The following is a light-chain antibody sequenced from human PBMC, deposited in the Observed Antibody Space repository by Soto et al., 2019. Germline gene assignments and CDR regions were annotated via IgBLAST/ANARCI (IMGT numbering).Light chain of an antibody. CDR2: KAS. V-gene: IGKV1-5*03. Sequence: DIQMTQSPSTLSASVGDRVTITCRASQSISSWLAWYQQKPGKAPKLLIYKASSLESGVPSRFSGSGSGTAFTLTISRLQPYDFATYYCQQYNSSPWTFGQGTKVEIK. CDR1: QSISSW. J-gene: IGKJ1*01. CDR3: QQYNSSPWT.